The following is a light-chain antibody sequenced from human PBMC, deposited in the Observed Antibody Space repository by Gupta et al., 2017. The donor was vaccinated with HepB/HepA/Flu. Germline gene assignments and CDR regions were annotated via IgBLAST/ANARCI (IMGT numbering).Light chain of an antibody. CDR3: MIWHSSAVV. CDR2: YKSDSDK. V-gene: IGLV5-45*02. CDR1: SGINVATYR. Sequence: QAVLTQPSSLSASPGASASLTCTLHSGINVATYRIYWYQQKPGSPPQFLLRYKSDSDKQQGSGVPRRFSGSKDASANAGILLISGLQSEDEDDYYCMIWHSSAVVFGGGTKLTVL. J-gene: IGLJ2*01.